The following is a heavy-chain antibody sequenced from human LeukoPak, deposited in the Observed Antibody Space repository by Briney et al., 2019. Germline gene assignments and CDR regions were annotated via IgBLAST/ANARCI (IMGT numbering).Heavy chain of an antibody. CDR2: ISYDGSNK. CDR3: AKEGYYGSGSFPDY. D-gene: IGHD3-10*01. J-gene: IGHJ4*02. V-gene: IGHV3-30*18. CDR1: GFTSSSHG. Sequence: QPGRSLRLSCAASGFTSSSHGMHWVRQAPGKGLEWVTVISYDGSNKYYADSVKGRFTISRDNSENTVYLQMNSLRAEDTAVYYCAKEGYYGSGSFPDYWGQGTLVTVSS.